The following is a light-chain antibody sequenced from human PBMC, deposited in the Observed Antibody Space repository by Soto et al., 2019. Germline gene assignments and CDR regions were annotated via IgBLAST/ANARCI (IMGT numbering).Light chain of an antibody. CDR2: AAS. V-gene: IGKV1-12*01. Sequence: DIQLTQSPSSVSASVGDRVTITCRASQGVSSWLAWYQQKPGKAPKLLISAASVLQGGVPSRFSGSGSGTDFTLTISSLQPEDFATYYYQQANNFPITFGQGTRLEIK. CDR1: QGVSSW. CDR3: QQANNFPIT. J-gene: IGKJ5*01.